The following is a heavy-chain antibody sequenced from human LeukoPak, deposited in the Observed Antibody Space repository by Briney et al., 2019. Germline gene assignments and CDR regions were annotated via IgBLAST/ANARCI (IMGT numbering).Heavy chain of an antibody. CDR1: GGSISSSSYY. Sequence: PSETLSLTCTVSGGSISSSSYYWGWIRQPPGKGLEWIGSIYYSGSTYYNPSLKSRVTISVDTSKNQFSLKLTSVTAADTAVYYCARAPEYGLYYFDYWGQGTLVTVSS. CDR3: ARAPEYGLYYFDY. CDR2: IYYSGST. D-gene: IGHD1-14*01. V-gene: IGHV4-39*07. J-gene: IGHJ4*02.